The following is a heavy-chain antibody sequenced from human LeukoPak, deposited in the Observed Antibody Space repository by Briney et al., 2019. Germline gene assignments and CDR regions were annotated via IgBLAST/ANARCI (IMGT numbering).Heavy chain of an antibody. CDR3: AREEVPLRAVDY. D-gene: IGHD4/OR15-4a*01. Sequence: PSETLSLTCTVSGGSISSSSYYWGWIRQPPGKGLVWIGSIYYSGSTYYNPSLKSRVTISVDTSKNQFSLKLSSVTAADTAVYYCAREEVPLRAVDYWGQGTLVTVSS. V-gene: IGHV4-39*07. CDR2: IYYSGST. J-gene: IGHJ4*02. CDR1: GGSISSSSYY.